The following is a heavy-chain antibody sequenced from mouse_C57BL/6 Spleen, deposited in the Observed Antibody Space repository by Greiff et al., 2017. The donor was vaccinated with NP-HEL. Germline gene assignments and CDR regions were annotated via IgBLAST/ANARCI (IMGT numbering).Heavy chain of an antibody. CDR1: GYTFTDYY. J-gene: IGHJ4*01. V-gene: IGHV1-26*01. CDR3: ARSRVLRSYAMDY. D-gene: IGHD1-1*01. CDR2: INPNNGGT. Sequence: EVQLQQSGPELVKPGASVKISCKASGYTFTDYYMNWVKQSHGKSLEWIGDINPNNGGTSYNQKFKGKATLTVDKSSSTAYMELRSLTSEDSAVYYCARSRVLRSYAMDYWGQGTSVTVSS.